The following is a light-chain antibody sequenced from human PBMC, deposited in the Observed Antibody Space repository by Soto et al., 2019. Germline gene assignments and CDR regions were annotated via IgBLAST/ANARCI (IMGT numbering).Light chain of an antibody. J-gene: IGLJ1*01. CDR3: QSYDSSLSFYV. Sequence: QSVLTQPPSVSGARGQRVTISCTGSSSNIGVVYDVHWYQQLPGTAPKLLIYGNSNRPSGVPDRFSGSKSGTSASLAITGLQAEDEADYFCQSYDSSLSFYVFGTGTKLTVL. CDR2: GNS. CDR1: SSNIGVVYD. V-gene: IGLV1-40*01.